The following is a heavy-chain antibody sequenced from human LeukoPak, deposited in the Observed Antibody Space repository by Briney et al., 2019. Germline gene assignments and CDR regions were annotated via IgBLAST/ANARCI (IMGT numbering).Heavy chain of an antibody. J-gene: IGHJ4*02. CDR2: MNPNSGNT. CDR3: ARVSFSTDANFDY. CDR1: GYTFTSYD. V-gene: IGHV1-8*01. Sequence: ASVKVSCKASGYTFTSYDINWVRQATGQGLEWMGWMNPNSGNTGYAQKFQGRVTMTRNTSISTAYMELSSLRSEDTAVYYCARVSFSTDANFDYWGQGTLVTVSS. D-gene: IGHD4-17*01.